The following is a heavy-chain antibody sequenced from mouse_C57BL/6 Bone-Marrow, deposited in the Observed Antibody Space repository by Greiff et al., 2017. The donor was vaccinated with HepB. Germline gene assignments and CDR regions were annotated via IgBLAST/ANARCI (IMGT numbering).Heavy chain of an antibody. V-gene: IGHV5-9-1*02. CDR2: ISSGGDYI. J-gene: IGHJ1*03. CDR1: GFTFSSYA. CDR3: TRDCGYWYFDV. Sequence: EVQGVESGEGLVKPGGSLKLSCAASGFTFSSYAMSWVRPTPEKRLEWVAYISSGGDYIYYADTVKGRFTISRDNARNTLYLQMSSLKSEDTAMYYCTRDCGYWYFDVWGTGTTVTVSS. D-gene: IGHD1-1*02.